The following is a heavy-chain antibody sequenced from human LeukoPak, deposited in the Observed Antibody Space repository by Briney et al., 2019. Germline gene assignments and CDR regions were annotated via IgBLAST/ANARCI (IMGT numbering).Heavy chain of an antibody. Sequence: PGRSLRLSCAASGFTFRSYDMHWVRQAPGKGLEWVAVIWYDGSNKYYGDSVEGRFTISRDNSKNTLFLQMNSLRAEDTAVYYCANNLAWPYSSGWYRGDYWGQGTLVTVSS. J-gene: IGHJ4*02. CDR1: GFTFRSYD. CDR3: ANNLAWPYSSGWYRGDY. CDR2: IWYDGSNK. V-gene: IGHV3-33*06. D-gene: IGHD6-19*01.